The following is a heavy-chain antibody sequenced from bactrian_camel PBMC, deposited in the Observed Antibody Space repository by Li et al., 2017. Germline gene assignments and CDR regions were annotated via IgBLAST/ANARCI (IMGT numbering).Heavy chain of an antibody. Sequence: HVQLVESGAGSALAGGSVRLSCAASGYTFNTYSWFRQAPGQEREGVAAIDTGDGSTYYLNSVEGRFTISHDNVKNTLYLQMNSLKPEDTAMYYCATDRYLYRSGMNFLRPSDVSYWGQGTQVTVSS. CDR2: IDTGDGST. CDR1: GYTFNTYS. CDR3: ATDRYLYRSGMNFLRPSDVSY. D-gene: IGHD2*01. J-gene: IGHJ4*01. V-gene: IGHV3S1*01.